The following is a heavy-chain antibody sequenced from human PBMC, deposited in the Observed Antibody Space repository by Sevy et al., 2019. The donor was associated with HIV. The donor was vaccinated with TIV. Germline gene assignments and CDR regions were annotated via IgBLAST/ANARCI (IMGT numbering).Heavy chain of an antibody. J-gene: IGHJ6*02. D-gene: IGHD1-26*01. CDR3: ASDRGVGTSSYGMDV. CDR1: GFTFSSYS. Sequence: GGSLRLSCAASGFTFSSYSMNWVRQAPGKALEWVSSISSGSTYIYYVDSVKGRFTISRDNAKNSLYLQMNSLRAEDTAVYYCASDRGVGTSSYGMDVWGQGTTVTVSS. CDR2: ISSGSTYI. V-gene: IGHV3-21*01.